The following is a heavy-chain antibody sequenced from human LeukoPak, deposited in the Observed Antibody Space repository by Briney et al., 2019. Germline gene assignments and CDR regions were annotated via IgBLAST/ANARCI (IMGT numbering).Heavy chain of an antibody. CDR3: ARGRGVVVLTDAFDI. CDR2: IYHSGST. D-gene: IGHD2-15*01. Sequence: PSDTLSLTCAVSGGSISSGGYSWSWIRQPPGKGLEWIGYIYHSGSTYYNPSLKSRVTISVDRSKNQFSLKLSSVTAADTAVYYCARGRGVVVLTDAFDIWGQGTMVTVSS. CDR1: GGSISSGGYS. J-gene: IGHJ3*02. V-gene: IGHV4-30-2*01.